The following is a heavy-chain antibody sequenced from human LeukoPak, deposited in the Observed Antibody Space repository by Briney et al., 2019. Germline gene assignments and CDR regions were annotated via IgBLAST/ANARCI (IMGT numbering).Heavy chain of an antibody. Sequence: SETLSLTCAVYGGSFSGYYWSWIRQHTGKGLEWIGYIYYSGSTYYNPSLKSRVTISVDTSKNQFSLKLSSVTAADTAVYYCAGNRGYSYGQLDYWGQGTLVTVSS. CDR2: IYYSGST. D-gene: IGHD5-18*01. J-gene: IGHJ4*02. V-gene: IGHV4-59*06. CDR3: AGNRGYSYGQLDY. CDR1: GGSFSGYY.